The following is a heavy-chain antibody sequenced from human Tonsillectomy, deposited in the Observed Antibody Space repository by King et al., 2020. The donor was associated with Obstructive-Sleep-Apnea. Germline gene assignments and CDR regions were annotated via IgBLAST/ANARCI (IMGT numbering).Heavy chain of an antibody. D-gene: IGHD3-22*01. CDR1: GFTFCSSW. J-gene: IGHJ3*02. Sequence: VQLVESGGGLVQPGGSLRLSCAASGFTFCSSWMTWVRQAPGRGLEWVANIRHEESQKYYWDSVKGRFTIARDNAKNSLYLQMNSLRADDTAVYYCARDRSYETTGYYYDVFDMWGQGTMVTVSS. CDR3: ARDRSYETTGYYYDVFDM. CDR2: IRHEESQK. V-gene: IGHV3-7*03.